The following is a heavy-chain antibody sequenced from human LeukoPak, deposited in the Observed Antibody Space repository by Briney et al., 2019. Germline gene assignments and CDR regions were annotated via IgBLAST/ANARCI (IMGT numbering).Heavy chain of an antibody. CDR3: ASEGSPYYYYYYMDV. V-gene: IGHV1-18*01. Sequence: GASVKVSCKASGYTFTSYSISWVRQAPGQGLEWMGWISAYNGNTNYAQKLQGRVTMTTDTSTSTAYMELRSLRSDDTAVYYCASEGSPYYYYYYMDVWGKGTTVTVSS. CDR2: ISAYNGNT. J-gene: IGHJ6*03. CDR1: GYTFTSYS.